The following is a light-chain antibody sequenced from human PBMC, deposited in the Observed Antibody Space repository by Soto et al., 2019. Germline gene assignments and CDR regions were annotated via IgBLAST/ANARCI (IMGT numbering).Light chain of an antibody. J-gene: IGKJ4*01. Sequence: EIVMTQSPGTLSLSPGETATLSYRAGETVHTSAFGWYQQKPGRAPSLLIYSASRRATGIPDRFDSRGSATDFTITIRSLEPDDFGVYYSHQYGSTPLTFGGGTKVDIK. CDR1: ETVHTSA. CDR3: HQYGSTPLT. CDR2: SAS. V-gene: IGKV3-20*01.